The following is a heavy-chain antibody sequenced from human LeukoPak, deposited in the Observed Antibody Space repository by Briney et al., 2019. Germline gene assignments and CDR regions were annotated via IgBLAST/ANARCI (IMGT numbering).Heavy chain of an antibody. J-gene: IGHJ4*02. CDR2: IGISSNKI. Sequence: PGGSLRLSCAASGFTLRSYTMNWVRQAPGKGLEWVSSIGISSNKIYYADSVKGRFIISRDNAKNSVYLQMNSLRAEDTAVYYCARYYSHTSAWSEGGLDQWGQGTLVTVSS. D-gene: IGHD6-19*01. CDR1: GFTLRSYT. CDR3: ARYYSHTSAWSEGGLDQ. V-gene: IGHV3-21*01.